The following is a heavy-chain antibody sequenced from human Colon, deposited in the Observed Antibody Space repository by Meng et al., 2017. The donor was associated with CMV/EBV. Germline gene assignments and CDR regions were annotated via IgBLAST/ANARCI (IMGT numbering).Heavy chain of an antibody. J-gene: IGHJ4*02. V-gene: IGHV3-23*01. Sequence: GESLKISCSASGFTFSTYAMTWVRQAPGEGLEWISTIGGSGVSTYYAGSVQGRFTISREKSKNTLYLQMNSLGVEDAAVYYCTKVGLASSGKKIYWGQGTRVTVSS. CDR3: TKVGLASSGKKIY. CDR2: IGGSGVST. CDR1: GFTFSTYA. D-gene: IGHD6-13*01.